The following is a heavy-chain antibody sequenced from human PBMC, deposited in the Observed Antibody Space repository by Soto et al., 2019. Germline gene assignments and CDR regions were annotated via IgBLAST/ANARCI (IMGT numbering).Heavy chain of an antibody. J-gene: IGHJ4*02. CDR1: GGSFSGSY. CDR2: INHSGST. D-gene: IGHD3-10*01. CDR3: AREHRWVRGVTFYFDY. V-gene: IGHV4-34*01. Sequence: QVQLQQWGAGLLKPSETLSLTCAVYGGSFSGSYWSWIRQPQGKGLEWIGEINHSGSTNYNPSLKSRVTISVDTSKNQFSLKLSSVTAADTAVYYCAREHRWVRGVTFYFDYWGQGTLVTVSS.